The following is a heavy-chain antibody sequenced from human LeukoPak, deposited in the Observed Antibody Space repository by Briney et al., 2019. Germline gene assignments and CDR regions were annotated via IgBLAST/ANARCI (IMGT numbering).Heavy chain of an antibody. D-gene: IGHD4-17*01. CDR1: GFTLSSYA. V-gene: IGHV3-23*01. CDR3: AKGRYGDYAAFDY. CDR2: ISGSGGST. J-gene: IGHJ4*02. Sequence: GGSLRLSCAASGFTLSSYAMSWVRQAPGKGLEWVSAISGSGGSTYYADSVKGRFTISRDNSKNTLYLQINSLRAEDTAVYYCAKGRYGDYAAFDYWGQGTLVTVSS.